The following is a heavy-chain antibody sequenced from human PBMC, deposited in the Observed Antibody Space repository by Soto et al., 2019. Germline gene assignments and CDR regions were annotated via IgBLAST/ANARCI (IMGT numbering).Heavy chain of an antibody. J-gene: IGHJ4*02. D-gene: IGHD5-12*01. Sequence: SETLSLTCAVYGGSFSGYYWSWIRQPPGKGLEWIGEINHSGSTNYNPSLKSRVTISVDTSKNQFSLKLSSVTAADTAVYYCAATLGGYDYYFDYWGQGTLVTVSS. V-gene: IGHV4-34*01. CDR3: AATLGGYDYYFDY. CDR2: INHSGST. CDR1: GGSFSGYY.